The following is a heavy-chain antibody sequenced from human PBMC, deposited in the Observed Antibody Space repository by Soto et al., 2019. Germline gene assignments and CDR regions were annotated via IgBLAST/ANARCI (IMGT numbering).Heavy chain of an antibody. CDR2: IYRGSP. Sequence: QVQLQESGPGQVKPSETLFLTCTVSGGSVSSGTYYWSWIRQPAGKGLEWMGYIYRGSPNYNPSLESRATISVDTCRTQFSLMLSSVTDADTAVYYCSRDQGLGAWYFALWGRGTLVTVSS. D-gene: IGHD7-27*01. CDR3: SRDQGLGAWYFAL. J-gene: IGHJ2*01. CDR1: GGSVSSGTYY. V-gene: IGHV4-61*01.